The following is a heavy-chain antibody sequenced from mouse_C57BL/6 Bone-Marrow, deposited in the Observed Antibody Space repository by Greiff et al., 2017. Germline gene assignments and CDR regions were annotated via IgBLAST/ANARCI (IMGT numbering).Heavy chain of an antibody. CDR2: ISSGGSYT. D-gene: IGHD1-1*01. CDR1: GFTFSSYG. V-gene: IGHV5-6*01. CDR3: ARDFYYYGSSYNYAMDD. Sequence: EVKLVESGGDLVKPGGSLKLSCAASGFTFSSYGMSWVRQTPDKRLEWVATISSGGSYTYYPDSVKGRFTISRDNAKNTLYLQMSSLKSEDTAMXYCARDFYYYGSSYNYAMDDWGQGTSVTVSS. J-gene: IGHJ4*01.